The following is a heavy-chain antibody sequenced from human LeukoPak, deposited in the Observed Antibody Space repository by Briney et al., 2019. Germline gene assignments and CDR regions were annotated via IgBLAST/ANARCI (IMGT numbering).Heavy chain of an antibody. Sequence: GGSLRLSCAASGFTVTGNYMSWVRQAPGKGLEWISVIDRDGHTYYAESVRGRFTISRDNSKNTLHLQMNSLRAEDTAVYYCARVRSGNYFDYWGQGALVTVSS. V-gene: IGHV3-66*01. CDR2: IDRDGHT. CDR1: GFTVTGNY. CDR3: ARVRSGNYFDY. J-gene: IGHJ4*02.